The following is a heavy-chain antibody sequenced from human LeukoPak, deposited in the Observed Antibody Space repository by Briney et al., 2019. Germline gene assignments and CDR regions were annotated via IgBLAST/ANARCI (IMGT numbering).Heavy chain of an antibody. CDR1: GFTVSSNE. CDR3: ARDRFMVRGVKYYYYYGMDV. J-gene: IGHJ6*02. V-gene: IGHV3-38-3*01. Sequence: SGGSLRLSCAASGFTVSSNEMGWVRQAPGKGLEWVPSISGGSTYYADSVKGRFTISRDNSKNTLYLQMNSLRAEDTAVYYCARDRFMVRGVKYYYYYGMDVWGQGTTVTVSS. D-gene: IGHD3-10*01. CDR2: ISGGST.